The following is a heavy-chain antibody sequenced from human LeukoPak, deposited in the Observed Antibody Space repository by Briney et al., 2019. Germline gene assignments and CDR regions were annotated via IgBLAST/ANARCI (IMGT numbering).Heavy chain of an antibody. CDR2: ISSSSRDI. D-gene: IGHD6-25*01. V-gene: IGHV3-21*01. CDR1: APTFSSYS. CDR3: AGLRPSGWDDDY. Sequence: GRSLRLSCAASAPTFSSYSMNWDRHPPGNVREWDSSISSSSRDIYYTDSGKGRFSICRDNARDSVYRRATSRRGEGTGLSECAGLRPSGWDDDYWGQGTLVTVSS. J-gene: IGHJ4*02.